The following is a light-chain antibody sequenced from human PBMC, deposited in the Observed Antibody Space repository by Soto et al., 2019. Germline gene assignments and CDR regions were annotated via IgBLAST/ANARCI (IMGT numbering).Light chain of an antibody. Sequence: DIQMTQSPSSLSASVGDRVTITCRASQSISSYLNWYQQKPGKAPKLLIYAASSLQSGAPSMFSGSGSGTDFTLTISSLQPEDFATYYCQQSYSTPLTFGGGTKV. CDR3: QQSYSTPLT. J-gene: IGKJ4*01. CDR2: AAS. V-gene: IGKV1-39*01. CDR1: QSISSY.